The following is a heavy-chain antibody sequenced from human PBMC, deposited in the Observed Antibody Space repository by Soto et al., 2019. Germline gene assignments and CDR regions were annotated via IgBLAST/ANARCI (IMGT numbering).Heavy chain of an antibody. D-gene: IGHD2-15*01. CDR1: GYTFTSYA. J-gene: IGHJ6*02. Sequence: ASVKVFCKASGYTFTSYAMHWVRQAPGQRLEWMGWINAGNGNTKYSQKFQGRVTITRDTSASTAYMELSSLRSEDTAVYYCAREGYAQYYYCGMDVWVEGTMVTVPS. CDR2: INAGNGNT. V-gene: IGHV1-3*01. CDR3: AREGYAQYYYCGMDV.